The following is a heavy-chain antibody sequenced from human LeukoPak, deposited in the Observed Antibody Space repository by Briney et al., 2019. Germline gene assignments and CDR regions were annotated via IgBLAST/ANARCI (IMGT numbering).Heavy chain of an antibody. D-gene: IGHD5-12*01. J-gene: IGHJ4*02. Sequence: SETLSLTCILSGGSLSTYYWSWLRQPPGKGLEWSGYIYHSGSTNYNPSLKSRVTISVDTSKNQFSLNLSSVTAADTAVYYCARGGGYASPIGYWGQGALVTVSS. V-gene: IGHV4-59*01. CDR1: GGSLSTYY. CDR3: ARGGGYASPIGY. CDR2: IYHSGST.